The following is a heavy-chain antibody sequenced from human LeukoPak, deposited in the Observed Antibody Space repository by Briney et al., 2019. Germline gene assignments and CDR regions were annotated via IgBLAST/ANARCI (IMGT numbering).Heavy chain of an antibody. CDR3: ARHYGSGSYYPSY. D-gene: IGHD1-26*01. Sequence: GGSLRLSCAASGFTFSNAWMSWVRQAPGKGLEWVSAISGSGGSTYYADSVKGRFTISRDNSKNTLYLQMNSLGAEDTAVYYCARHYGSGSYYPSYWGQGTLVTVSS. V-gene: IGHV3-23*01. CDR1: GFTFSNAW. CDR2: ISGSGGST. J-gene: IGHJ4*02.